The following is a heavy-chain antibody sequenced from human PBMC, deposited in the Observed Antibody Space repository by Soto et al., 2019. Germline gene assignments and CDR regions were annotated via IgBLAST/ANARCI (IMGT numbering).Heavy chain of an antibody. D-gene: IGHD3-10*01. CDR2: IYYSGST. CDR3: ARHVNVLLWFGELLGEYYFDY. Sequence: SETLSLTCTVSGGSISSSSYYWGWIRQPPGKGLEWIGSIYYSGSTYYNPSLKSRVTISVDTSKNQFSLKLSSVTAADTAVYYCARHVNVLLWFGELLGEYYFDYWGQGTLVTVSS. CDR1: GGSISSSSYY. J-gene: IGHJ4*02. V-gene: IGHV4-39*01.